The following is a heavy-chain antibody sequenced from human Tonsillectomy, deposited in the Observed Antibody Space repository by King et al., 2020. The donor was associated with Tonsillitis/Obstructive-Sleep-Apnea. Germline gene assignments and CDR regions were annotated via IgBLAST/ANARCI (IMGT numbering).Heavy chain of an antibody. CDR3: ARFSGYGGNGYYYMDV. D-gene: IGHD4-23*01. CDR2: TSTSSSYI. CDR1: GFTFSSHS. V-gene: IGHV3-21*01. J-gene: IGHJ6*03. Sequence: VQLVESGGGLVKPGGSLRLSCAASGFTFSSHSMNWVRQAPGEGLEWVSSTSTSSSYIYYADSVKGRFTISRDDAENSLYLQMNSLRAEDTAVYFCARFSGYGGNGYYYMDVWGKGITVTVSS.